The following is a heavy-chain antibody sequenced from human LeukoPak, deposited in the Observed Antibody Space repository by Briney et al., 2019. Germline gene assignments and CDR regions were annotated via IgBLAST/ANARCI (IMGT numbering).Heavy chain of an antibody. CDR2: IDYSGNT. V-gene: IGHV4-34*01. CDR3: VRDRQHCSGGNCYSEDLPDS. D-gene: IGHD2-15*01. Sequence: PSETLSLTCAVYGGSFSDYDWSWIRQPQGKRLEWIGNIDYSGNTDYNPSLRSRVTISVDPSKKQFSLKLSSVTAADTAVYFCVRDRQHCSGGNCYSEDLPDSWGQGIVVAVSP. CDR1: GGSFSDYD. J-gene: IGHJ4*02.